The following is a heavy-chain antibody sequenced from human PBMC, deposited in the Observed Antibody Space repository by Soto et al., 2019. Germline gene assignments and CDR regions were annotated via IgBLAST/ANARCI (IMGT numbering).Heavy chain of an antibody. CDR2: VYPGDSGT. V-gene: IGHV5-51*01. CDR1: AYSFTSYW. J-gene: IGHJ3*02. Sequence: PGESLKISCKASAYSFTSYWIGWVRQMPGKGLEWMAIVYPGDSGTRYSPSFQGHVIISADKSISTAYLQWNSLLASDTAMYYCARLMLPLDWNYSPVVTFDIWGLGTMVTVSS. CDR3: ARLMLPLDWNYSPVVTFDI. D-gene: IGHD1-7*01.